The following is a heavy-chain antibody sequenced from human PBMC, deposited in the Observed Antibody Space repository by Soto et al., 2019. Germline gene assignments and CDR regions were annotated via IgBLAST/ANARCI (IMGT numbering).Heavy chain of an antibody. CDR3: AKLVSVANDAFDI. CDR2: ISYDGGNK. CDR1: GLTFSSYG. V-gene: IGHV3-30*18. Sequence: PGGSLRLSCAASGLTFSSYGMHWVRQAPGKGLEWVAVISYDGGNKYYADSVKGRFTISRDNSKNTLYLQMNSLRAEDTAVYYCAKLVSVANDAFDIWGQGTMVTVSS. D-gene: IGHD6-19*01. J-gene: IGHJ3*02.